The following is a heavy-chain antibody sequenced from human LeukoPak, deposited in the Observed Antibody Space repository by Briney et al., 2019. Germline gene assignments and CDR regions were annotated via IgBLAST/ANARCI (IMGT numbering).Heavy chain of an antibody. D-gene: IGHD4-17*01. V-gene: IGHV4-61*01. CDR1: GGSVSSGSYY. CDR3: ARGLLRYGVDY. Sequence: SETLSLTCTVSGGSVSSGSYYWSWIRQPPGKGLEWIGYIYYSGSTNYNPSLKSRVTISVDTSKNQFSLKLSSVTAADTAVYYCARGLLRYGVDYWGQGTLVTVSS. CDR2: IYYSGST. J-gene: IGHJ4*02.